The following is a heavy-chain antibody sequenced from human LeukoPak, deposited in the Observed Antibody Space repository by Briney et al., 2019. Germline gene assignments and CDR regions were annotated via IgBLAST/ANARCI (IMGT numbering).Heavy chain of an antibody. CDR1: GFTVRHNY. Sequence: GGSLRLSCAASGFTVRHNYMSWVRQAPGKGLEWVSVIYSGGSTYYADSVKGRFTISRDNSKNTLYLQMNSLRAEDTAVYYCARDAPLATIFLDYWGQGTLVTVSS. CDR2: IYSGGST. V-gene: IGHV3-66*01. J-gene: IGHJ4*02. D-gene: IGHD5-12*01. CDR3: ARDAPLATIFLDY.